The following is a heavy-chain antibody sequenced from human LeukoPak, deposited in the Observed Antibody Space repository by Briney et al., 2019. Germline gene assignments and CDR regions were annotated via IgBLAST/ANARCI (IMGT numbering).Heavy chain of an antibody. CDR2: ITGSGGST. CDR1: GFTFSSYA. V-gene: IGHV3-23*01. D-gene: IGHD5-12*01. Sequence: GGSLRLSCAASGFTFSSYAMSWVRQAPGKGLEWVSTITGSGGSTYYADSVKGRFTISRDNAKNTVYLQMNSLRAEDTAVYYCARGKYGGYFIDYWGQGTLVTVSS. J-gene: IGHJ4*02. CDR3: ARGKYGGYFIDY.